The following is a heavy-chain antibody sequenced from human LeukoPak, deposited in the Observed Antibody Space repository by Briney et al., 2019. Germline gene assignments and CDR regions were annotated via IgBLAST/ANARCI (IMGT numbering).Heavy chain of an antibody. V-gene: IGHV1-69*06. J-gene: IGHJ3*02. Sequence: SVKVSCKASGGTFSSYAISWVRQAPGQGLEWMGGIIPIFGTANYAQRFQGRVTITADKSTSTAYMELSSLRSEDTAVYYCARAGCSSTSCYHAAFDIWGQGTMVTVSS. CDR3: ARAGCSSTSCYHAAFDI. D-gene: IGHD2-2*01. CDR2: IIPIFGTA. CDR1: GGTFSSYA.